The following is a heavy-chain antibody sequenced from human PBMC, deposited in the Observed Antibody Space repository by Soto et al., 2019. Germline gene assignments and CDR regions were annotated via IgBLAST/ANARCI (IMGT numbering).Heavy chain of an antibody. Sequence: SETLSLTCTVSGGSISSYYWSWIRQPPGKGLEWIGYIYYSGSTNYNPSLKSRVTISVDTSKNQFSLKLSSVTAADTAVYYCARSPIVVVPAARGHWFDPWGQGTLVTVSS. V-gene: IGHV4-59*01. CDR2: IYYSGST. CDR1: GGSISSYY. D-gene: IGHD2-2*01. J-gene: IGHJ5*02. CDR3: ARSPIVVVPAARGHWFDP.